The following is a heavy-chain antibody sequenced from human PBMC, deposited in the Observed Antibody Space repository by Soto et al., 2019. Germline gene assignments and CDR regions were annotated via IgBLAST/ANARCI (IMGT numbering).Heavy chain of an antibody. Sequence: GGSLRLSCAASGFTFDDYAMHWVRQAPGKGLEWVSGISWNRGSIGYADSVKGRFTISRDNAKNSLYLQMNSLRAEDTALYYCAKDMSDPNEADAFDIWGQGTMVTVSS. V-gene: IGHV3-9*01. CDR3: AKDMSDPNEADAFDI. CDR1: GFTFDDYA. D-gene: IGHD1-1*01. CDR2: ISWNRGSI. J-gene: IGHJ3*02.